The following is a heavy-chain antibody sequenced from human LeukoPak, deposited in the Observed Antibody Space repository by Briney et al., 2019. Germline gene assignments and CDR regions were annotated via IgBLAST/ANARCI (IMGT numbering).Heavy chain of an antibody. CDR1: GGSISSSSYY. J-gene: IGHJ4*02. CDR3: ARVEIAVAASGFDY. V-gene: IGHV4-39*07. Sequence: SETLSLTCTVSGGSISSSSYYWGWIRQPPGKGLEWIGSIYYSGSTYYNPSLKSRVTISVDTSKNQFSLKLSSVTAADTAVYYCARVEIAVAASGFDYWGQGTLVTVSS. CDR2: IYYSGST. D-gene: IGHD6-19*01.